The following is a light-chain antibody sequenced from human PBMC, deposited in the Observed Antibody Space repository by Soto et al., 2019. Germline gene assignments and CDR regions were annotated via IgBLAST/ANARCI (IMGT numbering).Light chain of an antibody. CDR3: QQRSNWRLT. CDR2: DAS. Sequence: EIVLTQSPATLSLSPGEIATLSCRASPSVTSYLAWYQQKPGQAPRLLIYDASNRATGIPARFSGSGSGTDFTLTISSREPEDFAVYYCQQRSNWRLTFGGGNKVEIK. V-gene: IGKV3-11*01. CDR1: PSVTSY. J-gene: IGKJ4*01.